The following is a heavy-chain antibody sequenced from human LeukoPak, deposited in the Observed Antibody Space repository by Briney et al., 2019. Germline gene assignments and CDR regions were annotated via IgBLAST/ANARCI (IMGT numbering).Heavy chain of an antibody. Sequence: GRSLRLSCAASGFTFSSYGMHWVRQAPGKGLEWVAVISYDGSNKYYADSVKGRFTISRDNSKNTLYLQMNSLRAEDTAVYYCAKDLYGSGSSWGQGTLVTVSS. J-gene: IGHJ5*02. V-gene: IGHV3-30*18. CDR3: AKDLYGSGSS. CDR1: GFTFSSYG. CDR2: ISYDGSNK. D-gene: IGHD3-10*01.